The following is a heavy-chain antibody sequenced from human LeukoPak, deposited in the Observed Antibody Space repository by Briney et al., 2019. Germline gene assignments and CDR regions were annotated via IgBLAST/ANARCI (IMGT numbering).Heavy chain of an antibody. CDR3: ARDGSITMVRGVFAFDI. J-gene: IGHJ3*02. CDR2: IKQDGSEK. D-gene: IGHD3-10*01. Sequence: PGGSLRLSCAASGFTFSSYWMSWVRQAPGKGLEWVADIKQDGSEKYYVDSVKGRFTISRDNAKNSLYLQMNSLRAEDTAVYYCARDGSITMVRGVFAFDIWGQGTMVTVSS. V-gene: IGHV3-7*01. CDR1: GFTFSSYW.